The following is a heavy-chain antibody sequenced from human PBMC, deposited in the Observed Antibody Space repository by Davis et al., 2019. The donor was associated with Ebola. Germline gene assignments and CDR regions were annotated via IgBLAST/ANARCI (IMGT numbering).Heavy chain of an antibody. CDR1: GGSISSYY. Sequence: SETLSLTCTVSGGSISSYYWSWIRQPPGKGLEWIGYIYYSGSTNYNPSLKSRVTISVDTSKNQFSLKLSSVTAADTAVYYCARGDDFWSGYFTPFDYWGQGTLVTVSS. V-gene: IGHV4-59*01. CDR3: ARGDDFWSGYFTPFDY. CDR2: IYYSGST. D-gene: IGHD3-3*01. J-gene: IGHJ4*02.